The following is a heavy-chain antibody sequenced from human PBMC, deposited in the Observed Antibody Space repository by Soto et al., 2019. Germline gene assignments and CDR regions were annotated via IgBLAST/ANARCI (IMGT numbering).Heavy chain of an antibody. CDR3: ARYPPQGISVTGGAFDI. J-gene: IGHJ3*02. CDR1: GGSISSGDYY. D-gene: IGHD4-17*01. V-gene: IGHV4-30-4*01. Sequence: SETLSLTCTVSGGSISSGDYYWSWIRQPPGKGLEWIGYIYYSGGTYYNPSLKSRVTISVDTSKNQFSLKLSSVTAADTAVYYCARYPPQGISVTGGAFDIWGQGTMVTVSS. CDR2: IYYSGGT.